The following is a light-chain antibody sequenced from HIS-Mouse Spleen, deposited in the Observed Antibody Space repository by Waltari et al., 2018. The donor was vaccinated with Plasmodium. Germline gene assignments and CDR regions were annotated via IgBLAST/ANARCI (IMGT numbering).Light chain of an antibody. J-gene: IGKJ3*01. Sequence: EIVMPQSPASLSVSPGERATLSCRTSQSVSSNLAWYQHKPGQAPRLLIYGASTRATGIPARFSGSGSGTEFTLTISSLQSEDFAVYYCQQYNNWSFTFGPGTKVDIK. CDR3: QQYNNWSFT. CDR2: GAS. V-gene: IGKV3-15*01. CDR1: QSVSSN.